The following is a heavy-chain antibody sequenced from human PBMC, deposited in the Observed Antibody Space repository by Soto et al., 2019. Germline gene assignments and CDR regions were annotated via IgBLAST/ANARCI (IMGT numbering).Heavy chain of an antibody. CDR3: VHSRTTETMWTS. CDR2: IYWDGDE. V-gene: IGHV2-5*02. J-gene: IGHJ5*02. D-gene: IGHD4-17*01. CDR1: GFSLNTSGVS. Sequence: SGPTLVNPTQTLTLTCTFSGFSLNTSGVSVGWIRQPPGKALEWLALIYWDGDERYSSSLRTRLTITKDTSKNQVVLTLTNMDPVDTATYHCVHSRTTETMWTSWGQGTLVTAPQ.